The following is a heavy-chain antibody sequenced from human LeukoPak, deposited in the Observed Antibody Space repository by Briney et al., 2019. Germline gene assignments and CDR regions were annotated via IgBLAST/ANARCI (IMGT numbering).Heavy chain of an antibody. V-gene: IGHV5-51*01. CDR3: ARRASGTYCGGDCLGNWFDP. J-gene: IGHJ5*02. Sequence: GETLKISCKGSGYSFTSYWIGWVRQMPGKGLEWMGIIYPGDSDTRYSPSFQGQVTISADKSINTAYLQWSSLKASDTAMYYCARRASGTYCGGDCLGNWFDPWGQGTLVTVSS. D-gene: IGHD2-21*02. CDR2: IYPGDSDT. CDR1: GYSFTSYW.